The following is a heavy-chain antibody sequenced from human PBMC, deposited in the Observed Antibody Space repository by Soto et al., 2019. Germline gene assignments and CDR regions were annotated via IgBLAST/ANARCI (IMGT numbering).Heavy chain of an antibody. V-gene: IGHV4-59*01. Sequence: PSETLSLTCTVSVGSIRSYYWSWIRQPPGKGLEWIGYIYYSGSTNYNPSLKSRVTISVDTSKNQFSLKLSSVTAADTAVYYCARASVGAIPYNWFDPWGQGTLVTVSS. CDR3: ARASVGAIPYNWFDP. J-gene: IGHJ5*02. D-gene: IGHD1-26*01. CDR1: VGSIRSYY. CDR2: IYYSGST.